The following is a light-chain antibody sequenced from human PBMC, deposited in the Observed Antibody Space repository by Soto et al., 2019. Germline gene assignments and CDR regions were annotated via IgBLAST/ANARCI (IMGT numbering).Light chain of an antibody. CDR1: SSDVGGYNY. CDR2: EVS. V-gene: IGLV2-14*01. J-gene: IGLJ1*01. CDR3: SSYTSSSTPV. Sequence: QSVLTQPASVSGSPGQSITISCTGTSSDVGGYNYVSWYQQHPGKAPKLMIYEVSNRPSGVSNRFSGSKSGNTASLTISGLQAEDEADYYCSSYTSSSTPVVXTGTKVTVL.